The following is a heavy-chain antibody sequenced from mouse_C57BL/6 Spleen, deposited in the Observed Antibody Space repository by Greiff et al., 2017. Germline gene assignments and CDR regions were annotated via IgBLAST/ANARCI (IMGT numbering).Heavy chain of an antibody. D-gene: IGHD2-12*01. CDR2: IWSGGST. V-gene: IGHV2-4*01. CDR1: GFSLTSYG. J-gene: IGHJ3*01. Sequence: QVQLKESGPGLVQPSQSLSITCTVSGFSLTSYGVHWVRQPPGKGLEWLGVIWSGGSTDYNAAFISRLSISKDNSKSQVFFKMNSLQADDTAIYYCAKGNYSTWFAYWGQGTLVTVSA. CDR3: AKGNYSTWFAY.